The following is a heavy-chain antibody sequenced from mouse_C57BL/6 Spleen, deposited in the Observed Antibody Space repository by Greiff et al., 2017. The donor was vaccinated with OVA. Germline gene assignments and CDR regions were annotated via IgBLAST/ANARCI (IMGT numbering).Heavy chain of an antibody. J-gene: IGHJ2*01. CDR1: GYTFTSYG. V-gene: IGHV1-58*01. CDR2: IYIGKGYT. D-gene: IGHD3-3*01. Sequence: VQLKESGAELVRPGSSVKMSCKTSGYTFTSYGINWVKQRPGQGLEWIGYIYIGKGYTEYNEKFKGKATLTSDTSSSTAYMQLSSLTSEDSAIYFCARRGAGRDPFDYWGQGTTLTVSS. CDR3: ARRGAGRDPFDY.